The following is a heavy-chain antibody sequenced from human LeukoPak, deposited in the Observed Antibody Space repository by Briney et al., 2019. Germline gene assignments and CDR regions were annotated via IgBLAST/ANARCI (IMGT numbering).Heavy chain of an antibody. D-gene: IGHD3-10*01. V-gene: IGHV3-33*01. CDR3: ARTAPGRYYFDY. J-gene: IGHJ4*02. CDR2: IWYDGSNK. Sequence: GGSLRLSCAASGFTFSSYGMHWVRQAPGKGLEWVAVIWYDGSNKYYADSVKGRFTISIDNSKNTLYLQMNSLRAEDTAVYYCARTAPGRYYFDYWGQGTLVTVSS. CDR1: GFTFSSYG.